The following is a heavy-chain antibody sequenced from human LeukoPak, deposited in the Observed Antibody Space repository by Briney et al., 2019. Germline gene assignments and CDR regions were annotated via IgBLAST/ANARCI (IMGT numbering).Heavy chain of an antibody. CDR1: GGSISSYY. V-gene: IGHV4-59*01. J-gene: IGHJ4*02. CDR2: IYYSGST. CDR3: ARGSGGSSRKNFDY. D-gene: IGHD3-10*01. Sequence: PSETLSLTCTVSGGSISSYYWSWIRQPPGKGLEWIGYIYYSGSTNYNPSLKSRVTISVDTSKNQFSLKLSSVTDAHTAVYYCARGSGGSSRKNFDYWGPGTTVTASS.